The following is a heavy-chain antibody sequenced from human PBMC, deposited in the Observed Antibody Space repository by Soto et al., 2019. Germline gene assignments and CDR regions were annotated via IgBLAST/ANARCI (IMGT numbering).Heavy chain of an antibody. CDR2: IYYPWST. V-gene: IGHV4-61*01. CDR3: ARSLGTVYDSLPDY. D-gene: IGHD3-22*01. Sequence: SETLSVTCTVSGGSVSSGTYYWSWIRQPPGKGLEWIGYIYYPWSTNYNPSLKSRVTISIDTSKNQFSLKLSPVTAADTAVFYCARSLGTVYDSLPDYWGQGTLVTVSS. J-gene: IGHJ4*01. CDR1: GGSVSSGTYY.